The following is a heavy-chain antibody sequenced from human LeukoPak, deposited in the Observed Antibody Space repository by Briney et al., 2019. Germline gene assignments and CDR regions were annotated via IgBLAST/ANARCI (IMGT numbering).Heavy chain of an antibody. CDR3: AKDAVRWFGEGPYAFDI. CDR1: GFNLCNFA. J-gene: IGHJ3*02. CDR2: FCCSGGAT. Sequence: GGSLKLSCAASGFNLCNFAIKLGRPAPGKGVELGFAFCCSGGATYYADSVEGRFTISRDNSKNTLYLQMNSLRAEDTAVYYCAKDAVRWFGEGPYAFDIWGQGTMVTVSS. V-gene: IGHV3-23*01. D-gene: IGHD3-10*01.